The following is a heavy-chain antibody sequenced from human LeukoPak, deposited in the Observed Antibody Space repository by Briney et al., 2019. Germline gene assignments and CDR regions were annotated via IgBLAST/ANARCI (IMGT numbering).Heavy chain of an antibody. CDR1: GFTFSSYA. J-gene: IGHJ4*02. Sequence: GGSLRLSCAASGFTFSSYAMSWVRQAPGKGLEWVSAISGSGGSTYYADSVKGRFTISRDNSKNTLYLQMNSLRAEDTAVYYCAPMVRDSYYFDYWGQGTLVTVSS. CDR2: ISGSGGST. V-gene: IGHV3-23*01. D-gene: IGHD3-10*01. CDR3: APMVRDSYYFDY.